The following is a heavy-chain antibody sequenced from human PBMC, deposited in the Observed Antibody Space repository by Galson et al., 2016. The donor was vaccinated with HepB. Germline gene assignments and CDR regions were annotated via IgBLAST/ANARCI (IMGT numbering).Heavy chain of an antibody. CDR1: GFTFSDYW. Sequence: SLRLSCAVSGFTFSDYWMSWVRQAPGKGLERVANIRQDGSHKDYVKSVKGRFTTFRDNAKNLLFLDMKSLRVEDTAVYYCVRDSWGRGVTPMDYWGQGTLVTVSS. V-gene: IGHV3-7*03. J-gene: IGHJ4*02. CDR3: VRDSWGRGVTPMDY. D-gene: IGHD4-23*01. CDR2: IRQDGSHK.